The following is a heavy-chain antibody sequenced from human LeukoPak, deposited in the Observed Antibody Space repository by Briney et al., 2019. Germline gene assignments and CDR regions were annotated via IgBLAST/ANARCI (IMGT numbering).Heavy chain of an antibody. CDR3: ARLTRYCSGDSCYFDY. D-gene: IGHD2-15*01. Sequence: GESLKISCKGSGYTFTNCWIGWVRQMPGKGLEWMGIIYPGDSDTRYSPSFQGQVTISADKSINTAYLQWSGLKTSDTAIYYCARLTRYCSGDSCYFDYWGQGTLVTVSS. J-gene: IGHJ4*02. V-gene: IGHV5-51*01. CDR2: IYPGDSDT. CDR1: GYTFTNCW.